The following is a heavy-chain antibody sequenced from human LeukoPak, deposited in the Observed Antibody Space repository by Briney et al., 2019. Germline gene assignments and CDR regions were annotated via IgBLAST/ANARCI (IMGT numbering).Heavy chain of an antibody. CDR1: GFTFSSYG. CDR2: IWYDGSNK. V-gene: IGHV3-33*01. Sequence: GRSLRLSCAASGFTFSSYGMHWVRQAPGKGLEWVAVIWYDGSNKYYADSVKGRFTISRDNSKNTLYLQMNSLRAEDTAVYYCARVRDGYSYGMDVWGQGTRSPSP. CDR3: ARVRDGYSYGMDV. J-gene: IGHJ6*02. D-gene: IGHD5-24*01.